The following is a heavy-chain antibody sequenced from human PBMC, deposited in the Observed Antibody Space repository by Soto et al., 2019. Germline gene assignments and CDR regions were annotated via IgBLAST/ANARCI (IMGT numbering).Heavy chain of an antibody. CDR1: GGTFSSYA. V-gene: IGHV1-69*01. J-gene: IGHJ6*02. CDR2: IIPISGTA. CDR3: ARSQGSSTSLEIYYYYYYGMDV. Sequence: QVQLVQSGAEVKKPGSSVKVSCKASGGTFSSYAISWVRQAPGQGLEWMGGIIPISGTATYAQEFQGRVTITADESTSSAYMELSSLRSEDTAVYYCARSQGSSTSLEIYYYYYYGMDVWGQGTTVTVSS. D-gene: IGHD2-2*01.